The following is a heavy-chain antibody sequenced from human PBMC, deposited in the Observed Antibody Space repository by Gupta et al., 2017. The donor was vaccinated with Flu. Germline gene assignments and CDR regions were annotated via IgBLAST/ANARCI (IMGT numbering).Heavy chain of an antibody. CDR1: GFTFSSSV. V-gene: IGHV3-33*01. Sequence: QVHLVESGGGVVQPGKSLRLSCAASGFTFSSSVMHWVRQAPGKGPEWLAFIWYNAVNTYYEDSVKGRFTISRDNSANMLYLQMDDLRVEDTAIDFCARALPVPYSGYVFDYWGQGNLVTVS. J-gene: IGHJ4*02. CDR2: IWYNAVNT. CDR3: ARALPVPYSGYVFDY. D-gene: IGHD5-12*01.